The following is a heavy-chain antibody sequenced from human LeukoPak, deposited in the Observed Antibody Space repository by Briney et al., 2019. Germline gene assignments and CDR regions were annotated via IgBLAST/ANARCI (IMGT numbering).Heavy chain of an antibody. D-gene: IGHD3-16*01. CDR2: IYTSGST. J-gene: IGHJ3*02. CDR3: AKGGRGRTRAFDI. CDR1: GGSISSGSYY. Sequence: SETLSLTCTVSGGSISSGSYYWTWARQPAGKGLEWVRRIYTSGSTNYNPSLKSRATISVHTSKNQFSLILISVAAADTAVYYCAKGGRGRTRAFDIWGQGTMVTVSS. V-gene: IGHV4-61*02.